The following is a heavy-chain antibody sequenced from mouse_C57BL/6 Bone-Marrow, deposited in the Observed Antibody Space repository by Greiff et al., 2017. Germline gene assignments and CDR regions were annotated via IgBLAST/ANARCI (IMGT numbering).Heavy chain of an antibody. CDR1: GYAFTNYL. V-gene: IGHV1-54*01. J-gene: IGHJ2*01. Sequence: VKLKQSGAELVRPGTSVKVSCKASGYAFTNYLIEWVKQRPGQGLEWIGVINPGSGGTNYNEKFKGKATLTADKSSSTAYMQLSSLTSEDSAVYFCARGYYGDYWGQGTTLTVSS. CDR3: ARGYYGDY. CDR2: INPGSGGT.